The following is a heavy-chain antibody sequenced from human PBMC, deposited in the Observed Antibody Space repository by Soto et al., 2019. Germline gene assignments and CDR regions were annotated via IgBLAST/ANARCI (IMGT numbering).Heavy chain of an antibody. Sequence: QVQLVESGGGVVQPGRSLRLSCAASGFTFSSYAMHWVRQAPGKGLEWVAVISYDGSNKYYADSVNGRFIISRDNSKTTLYLQMHSLRAEDTAVYSCARDRDYYGSGNRGNYYYDRDVWGQGTTVTVSS. CDR3: ARDRDYYGSGNRGNYYYDRDV. J-gene: IGHJ6*02. CDR1: GFTFSSYA. D-gene: IGHD3-10*01. V-gene: IGHV3-30-3*01. CDR2: ISYDGSNK.